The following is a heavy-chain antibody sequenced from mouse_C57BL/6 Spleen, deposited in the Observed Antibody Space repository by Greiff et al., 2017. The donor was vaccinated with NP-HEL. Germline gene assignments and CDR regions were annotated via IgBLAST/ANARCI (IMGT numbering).Heavy chain of an antibody. V-gene: IGHV14-3*01. CDR2: IDPANGNT. D-gene: IGHD1-1*01. CDR3: ARSNSVYYYGSSYYAMDY. J-gene: IGHJ4*01. Sequence: EVKLVESVAELVRPGASVKLSCTASGFNIKNTYMHWVKQRPEQGLEWIGRIDPANGNTKYAPKFQGKATITADTSSNTAYLQLSSLTSEDTAIYYFARSNSVYYYGSSYYAMDYWGQGTSVTVSS. CDR1: GFNIKNTY.